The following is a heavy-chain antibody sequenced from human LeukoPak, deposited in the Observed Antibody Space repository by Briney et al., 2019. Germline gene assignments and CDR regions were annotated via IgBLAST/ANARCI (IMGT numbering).Heavy chain of an antibody. J-gene: IGHJ4*02. CDR2: IYTSRST. Sequence: SETLSLTCTVSGGSISSGSYYWSWIRQPAGEGLEWIGRIYTSRSTNYNPSVKSRVTLSVDTSKNQFSLNLRSVTAADTAVYYGARARVVGATTPFDYWGQGTLVTVSS. V-gene: IGHV4-61*02. CDR3: ARARVVGATTPFDY. CDR1: GGSISSGSYY. D-gene: IGHD1-26*01.